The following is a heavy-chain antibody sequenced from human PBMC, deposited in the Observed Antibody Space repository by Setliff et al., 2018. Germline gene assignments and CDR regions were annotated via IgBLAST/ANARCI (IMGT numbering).Heavy chain of an antibody. CDR2: IHYTGST. Sequence: PSETLSLTCTVSGGSISSSSHYWGWLRQPPGKGLEWIGSIHYTGSTYYNPSLKSRVTMSVDTSKRQSSLKLGSATAADTAVDYCAGDMGQPYYFESWGLGTLVTVSS. CDR1: GGSISSSSHY. J-gene: IGHJ4*02. V-gene: IGHV4-39*07. D-gene: IGHD1-1*01. CDR3: AGDMGQPYYFES.